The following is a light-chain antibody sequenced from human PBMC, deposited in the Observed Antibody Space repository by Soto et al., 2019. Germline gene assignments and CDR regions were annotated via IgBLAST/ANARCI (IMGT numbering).Light chain of an antibody. CDR1: SSYVGGYNY. CDR3: SSYTSSSTAV. Sequence: QSALTQPASVSVSPGQSITSYCTGTSSYVGGYNYVSWYQQHPGKAPKLMIYEVSNRPSGVSNRFSGSKSGNTASLTISGLQAEDQADYYCSSYTSSSTAVFGGWTKLPVL. V-gene: IGLV2-14*01. CDR2: EVS. J-gene: IGLJ2*01.